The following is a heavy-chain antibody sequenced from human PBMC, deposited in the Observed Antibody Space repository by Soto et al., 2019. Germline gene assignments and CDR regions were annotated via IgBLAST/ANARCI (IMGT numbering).Heavy chain of an antibody. CDR2: INAGNGNT. V-gene: IGHV1-3*01. D-gene: IGHD4-4*01. CDR1: GYTFTSYA. J-gene: IGHJ4*02. CDR3: ARDSVATTDERSYFDY. Sequence: GASVKVSCKASGYTFTSYAMHWVRQAPGQRLEWMGWINAGNGNTKYSQKFQGRVTITRDTSASTAYMELSSLRSEDTAVYYCARDSVATTDERSYFDYWGQGTLVTVSS.